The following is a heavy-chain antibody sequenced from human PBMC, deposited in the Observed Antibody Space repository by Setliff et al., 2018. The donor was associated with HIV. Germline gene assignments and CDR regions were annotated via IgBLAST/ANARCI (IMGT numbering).Heavy chain of an antibody. CDR1: GGSTDSGSYY. Sequence: PSETLSLTCTVSGGSTDSGSYYWAWIRQPPGKGLEWIGSMYYTGSTYYNPSLKSRVTISIDTSKKQFSLKLSSVTAADTAVYYCARGFSGHYSSTGYMDVWGKGTTVTVSS. CDR2: MYYTGST. D-gene: IGHD3-22*01. J-gene: IGHJ6*03. CDR3: ARGFSGHYSSTGYMDV. V-gene: IGHV4-39*01.